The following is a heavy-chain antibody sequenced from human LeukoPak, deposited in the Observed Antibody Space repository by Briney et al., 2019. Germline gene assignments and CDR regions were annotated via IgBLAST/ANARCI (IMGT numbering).Heavy chain of an antibody. CDR2: IYTSGST. D-gene: IGHD3-10*02. CDR3: AREGLYSENWFDP. Sequence: SETLSLTCTVSGGSISSGSYYWSWIRQPAGKGLEWIGGIYTSGSTNYNPSLKSRVTISVDTSKNQFSLKLSSVTAADTAVYYCAREGLYSENWFDPWGQGTLVTVSS. CDR1: GGSISSGSYY. V-gene: IGHV4-61*02. J-gene: IGHJ5*02.